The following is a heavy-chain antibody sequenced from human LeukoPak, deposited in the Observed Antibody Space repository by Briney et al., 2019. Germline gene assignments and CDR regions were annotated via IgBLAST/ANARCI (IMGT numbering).Heavy chain of an antibody. D-gene: IGHD3-9*01. CDR1: GYSISSGYY. CDR3: AKGGKYDILTGYRRSRLLGDF. Sequence: SETLSLTCSVSGYSISSGYYWGWIRQPPGKGLEWIGTIYHSGSTYYNPSLKSRVTISVDTSKNQFSLKLTSVTAADTAVYYCAKGGKYDILTGYRRSRLLGDFWGQGTLVTVSS. J-gene: IGHJ4*02. V-gene: IGHV4-38-2*02. CDR2: IYHSGST.